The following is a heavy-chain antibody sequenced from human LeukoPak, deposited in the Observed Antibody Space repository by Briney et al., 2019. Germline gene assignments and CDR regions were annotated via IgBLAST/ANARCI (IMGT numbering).Heavy chain of an antibody. Sequence: GGSLRLSCAASGFTVSSNYMSWVRQAPGKGLECVSIIYSGGGTDYADSVKGRFTISRDNSKNTLYLQMNSLRAEDTAVYYCANRGYSGYDYRKTFDYWGQGTLVTVSS. J-gene: IGHJ4*02. V-gene: IGHV3-53*01. D-gene: IGHD5-12*01. CDR3: ANRGYSGYDYRKTFDY. CDR2: IYSGGGT. CDR1: GFTVSSNY.